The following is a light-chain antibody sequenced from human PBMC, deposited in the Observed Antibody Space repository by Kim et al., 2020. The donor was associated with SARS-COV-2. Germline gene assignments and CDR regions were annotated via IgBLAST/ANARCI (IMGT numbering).Light chain of an antibody. CDR2: GKN. V-gene: IGLV3-19*01. CDR1: SLRSYY. CDR3: NSRDNSGNHLV. J-gene: IGLJ2*01. Sequence: SSELTQDPAVSVALGQTVRITCQGDSLRSYYASWYQQKPGQAPVLVIYGKNNRPSGIPDRFSGSSSGNTASLTITGAQAEDEADYSCNSRDNSGNHLVFG.